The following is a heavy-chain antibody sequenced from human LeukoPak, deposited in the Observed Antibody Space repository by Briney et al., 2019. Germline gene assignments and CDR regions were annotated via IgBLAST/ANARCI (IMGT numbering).Heavy chain of an antibody. CDR2: ISSSSGYI. D-gene: IGHD2-2*01. CDR3: ARDGGAAAMFWFDP. V-gene: IGHV3-21*01. Sequence: GGSLRLSCAASGFTFSSYSMNWVRQAPGKGLEWVSSISSSSGYIYYADSVKGRFTISRDNAKNSLYLQMNSLRAEDTAVYYCARDGGAAAMFWFDPWGQGTLVTVSS. J-gene: IGHJ5*02. CDR1: GFTFSSYS.